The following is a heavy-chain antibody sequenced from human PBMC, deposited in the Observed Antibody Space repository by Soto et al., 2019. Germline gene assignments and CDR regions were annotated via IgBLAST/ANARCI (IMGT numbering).Heavy chain of an antibody. V-gene: IGHV3-33*01. CDR2: IWWHGRDI. D-gene: IGHD1-26*01. Sequence: QVQVVESGGGVVQPGRSLRLSCTASGFSFSDYVMHWVRQPPGKGLEWVAVIWWHGRDIFYEGSVKGRFTISRDNSKNTLYLQMNRLSVEDKAVYYCARDQGGQSGNFIFDNWGQGTLVTVSS. CDR3: ARDQGGQSGNFIFDN. J-gene: IGHJ4*02. CDR1: GFSFSDYV.